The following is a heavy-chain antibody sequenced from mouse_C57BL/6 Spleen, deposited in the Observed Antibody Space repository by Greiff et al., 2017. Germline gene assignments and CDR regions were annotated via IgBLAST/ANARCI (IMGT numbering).Heavy chain of an antibody. CDR3: AGGYSYFGC. CDR2: ISSGSSTH. Sequence: DVQLVQSGGGLVKPGGSLKLSCAASGFTFSDYGMHWVRQAPEKGLEWVAYISSGSSTHYYADTVKGRFTISRDNAKTTLFLQMTSLRSEDTALCYCAGGYSYFGCWGKGTTLTVAS. CDR1: GFTFSDYG. D-gene: IGHD2-3*01. J-gene: IGHJ2*01. V-gene: IGHV5-17*01.